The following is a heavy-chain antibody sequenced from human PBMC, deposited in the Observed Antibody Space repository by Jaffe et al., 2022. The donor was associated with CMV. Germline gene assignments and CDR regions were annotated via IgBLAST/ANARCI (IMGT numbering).Heavy chain of an antibody. Sequence: QVQLVQSGAEVKKPGASVKVSCKASGYTFTSYAMHWVRQAPGQRLEWMGWINAGNGNTKYSQKFQGRVTITRDTSASTAYMELSSLRSEDTAVYYCARGRDYSNYRDPREYYYMDVWGKGTTVTVSS. D-gene: IGHD4-4*01. CDR1: GYTFTSYA. CDR2: INAGNGNT. J-gene: IGHJ6*03. CDR3: ARGRDYSNYRDPREYYYMDV. V-gene: IGHV1-3*01.